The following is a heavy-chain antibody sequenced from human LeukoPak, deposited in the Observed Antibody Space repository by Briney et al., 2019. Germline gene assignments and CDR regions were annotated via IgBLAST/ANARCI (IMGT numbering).Heavy chain of an antibody. CDR1: GDSITDYY. CDR3: ARVSAVGGSEWVDN. CDR2: ISYSGSA. D-gene: IGHD1-26*01. Sequence: SETLSLTCTVSGDSITDYYWSWIRQPPGKGLEWIGYISYSGSATYNPSVKSRVTISLATSRTQFSLSLTSVTAADTAVYYCARVSAVGGSEWVDNWGQGTLVTVSS. J-gene: IGHJ5*02. V-gene: IGHV4-59*01.